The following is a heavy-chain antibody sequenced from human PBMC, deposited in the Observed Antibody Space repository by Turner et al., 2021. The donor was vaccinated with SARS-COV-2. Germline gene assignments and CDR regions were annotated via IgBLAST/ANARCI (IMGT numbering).Heavy chain of an antibody. CDR1: GYTFTGYY. V-gene: IGHV1-2*02. D-gene: IGHD5-12*01. CDR2: INPNSGGT. CDR3: ARDHDGYNFDH. Sequence: QVQLVPSGAEVKKPGASVNVSCKASGYTFTGYYMHWVRQAPGQGLEWMGWINPNSGGTNYAQKYQGRVTMTRDTSVSTAYMELSRLRSDDAAVYFCARDHDGYNFDHWGQGTLVTVSS. J-gene: IGHJ4*02.